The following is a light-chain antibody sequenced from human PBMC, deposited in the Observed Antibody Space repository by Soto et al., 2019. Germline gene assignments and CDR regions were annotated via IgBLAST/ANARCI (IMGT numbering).Light chain of an antibody. V-gene: IGLV2-14*01. Sequence: QSALTQPASVSGSPGQSITISCIGTSSDVGGSDYVSWYQQHPGKAPKLVIYDVSHRPSGVSDRFSGSKSGNTASLTISGLQAEDEADYYCCSYTRRNSLVLFGGGTKLTVL. CDR2: DVS. CDR1: SSDVGGSDY. CDR3: CSYTRRNSLVL. J-gene: IGLJ2*01.